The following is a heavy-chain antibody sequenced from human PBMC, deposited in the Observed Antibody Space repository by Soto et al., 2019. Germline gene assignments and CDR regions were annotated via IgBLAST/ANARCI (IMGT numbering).Heavy chain of an antibody. CDR2: ISKDGSSK. Sequence: GGSLRLSCAASGFVFSRYAIHWVRQAPGKGLEWLAVISKDGSSKYYLDSVKGRFTISRDNSKNTVHLEMNSLRDEDTALYYCARSRSGAVADSFDFWGQGTLVTVSS. CDR1: GFVFSRYA. D-gene: IGHD3-10*01. J-gene: IGHJ4*02. V-gene: IGHV3-30*04. CDR3: ARSRSGAVADSFDF.